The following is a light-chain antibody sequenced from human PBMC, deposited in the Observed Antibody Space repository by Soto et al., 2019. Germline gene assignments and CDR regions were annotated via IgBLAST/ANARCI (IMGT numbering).Light chain of an antibody. Sequence: EIVLTQSPATLSLSPGERATLSCWASQSIGTSLAWYQQKPGQAPRLLIYDASTRAPGIPARFSGSGSGSDFTLTISSLEPEDFAIYYCQQRSNWPTFTFGPGTKVDVK. J-gene: IGKJ3*01. CDR3: QQRSNWPTFT. V-gene: IGKV3-11*01. CDR1: QSIGTS. CDR2: DAS.